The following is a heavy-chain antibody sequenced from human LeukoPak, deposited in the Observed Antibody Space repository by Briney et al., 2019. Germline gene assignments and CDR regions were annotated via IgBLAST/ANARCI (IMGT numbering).Heavy chain of an antibody. J-gene: IGHJ5*02. V-gene: IGHV3-73*01. CDR1: GFTFSGSA. CDR3: TRSLAGFSDYHAFDP. D-gene: IGHD4-17*01. Sequence: GGSLRLSCAASGFTFSGSAMHWVRQASGKGLEWVGRIRSKANSYATAYAASVKGRFTISRDDSKNTAYLQMNSLKTEDTAVYYCTRSLAGFSDYHAFDPWGQGTLVTVSS. CDR2: IRSKANSYAT.